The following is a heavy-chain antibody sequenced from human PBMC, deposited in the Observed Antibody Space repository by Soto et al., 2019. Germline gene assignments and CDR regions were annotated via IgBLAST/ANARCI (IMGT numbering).Heavy chain of an antibody. V-gene: IGHV4-4*07. Sequence: SETLSLTCIVSGGSISEKYWNWVRQPPGKGLEWIGLIFANGHTDYNPSLKSRVTMSVDASKNQFSLRLTSMTAADTAVYYCVASLAASGLNWLDPWGRGTLVTVS. J-gene: IGHJ5*02. CDR1: GGSISEKY. CDR2: IFANGHT. D-gene: IGHD6-13*01. CDR3: VASLAASGLNWLDP.